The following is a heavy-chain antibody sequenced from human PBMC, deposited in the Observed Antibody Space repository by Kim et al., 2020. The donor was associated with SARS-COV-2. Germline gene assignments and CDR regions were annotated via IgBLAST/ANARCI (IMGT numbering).Heavy chain of an antibody. D-gene: IGHD5-12*01. V-gene: IGHV4-34*01. CDR1: GGSFSGYY. CDR2: INHSGST. J-gene: IGHJ4*02. Sequence: SETLSLTCAVYGGSFSGYYWSWIRQPPGKGLEWIGEINHSGSTNYNPSLKSRVTISVDTSKNQFSLKLSSVTAADTAVYYCARGRSKPGDGYNFHYWGQGTLVTVSS. CDR3: ARGRSKPGDGYNFHY.